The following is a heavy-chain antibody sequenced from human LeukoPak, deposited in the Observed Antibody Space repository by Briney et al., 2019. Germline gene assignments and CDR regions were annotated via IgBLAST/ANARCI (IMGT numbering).Heavy chain of an antibody. CDR3: ARVRAQLWLLGYNYFDY. V-gene: IGHV1-18*01. CDR1: GYTFTSYG. Sequence: ASVKVSCKASGYTFTSYGISWVRQAPGQGLEWMGWISAYNGNTNYAQKLQGRVTMTTDTSTSTAYMELRSLRSDDTAVYYCARVRAQLWLLGYNYFDYWGQGTLVTVSS. CDR2: ISAYNGNT. J-gene: IGHJ4*02. D-gene: IGHD5-18*01.